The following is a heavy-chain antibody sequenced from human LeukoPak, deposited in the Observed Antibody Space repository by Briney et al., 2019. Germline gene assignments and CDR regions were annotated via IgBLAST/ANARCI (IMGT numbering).Heavy chain of an antibody. J-gene: IGHJ4*02. V-gene: IGHV4-59*01. CDR2: IHDNGRT. CDR1: GGPISGFF. D-gene: IGHD5-12*01. Sequence: SGNLSLNCTVSGGPISGFFWGWIREPPGEGLEWIGYIHDNGRTTYNPSLRSRVTISIDTSKSQFSLKLNSLTTTDTAVYYCARVGGYSGFYWGQGTLVTVSS. CDR3: ARVGGYSGFY.